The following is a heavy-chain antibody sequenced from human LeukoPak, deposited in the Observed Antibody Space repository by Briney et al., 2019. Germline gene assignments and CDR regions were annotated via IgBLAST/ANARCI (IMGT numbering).Heavy chain of an antibody. V-gene: IGHV4-39*01. CDR1: GGSISSSSYY. D-gene: IGHD3-3*01. CDR3: ARLEYYDFWSGYYAAGGYFQH. Sequence: PSETLSLTCTVSGGSISSSSYYWGWIRQPPGKGLEWIGSIYYSGSTYYNPSLKSRVTISVDTSKNQFSLKLSSVTAADTAVYYCARLEYYDFWSGYYAAGGYFQHWGQGTLVTVSS. CDR2: IYYSGST. J-gene: IGHJ1*01.